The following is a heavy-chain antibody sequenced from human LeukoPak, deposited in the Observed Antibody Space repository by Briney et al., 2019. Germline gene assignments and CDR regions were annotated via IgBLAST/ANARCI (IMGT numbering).Heavy chain of an antibody. CDR1: GYTFTSYY. J-gene: IGHJ4*02. CDR2: INPSGGST. CDR3: AKPLSSSWYLVRLFDY. V-gene: IGHV1-46*01. Sequence: ASVKVSCKASGYTFTSYYMHWVRQAPGQGLEWMGIINPSGGSTSYAQKFQGRVTMTRDTSTSTVYMELSSLRSEDTAVYYCAKPLSSSWYLVRLFDYWGQGTLVTVSS. D-gene: IGHD6-13*01.